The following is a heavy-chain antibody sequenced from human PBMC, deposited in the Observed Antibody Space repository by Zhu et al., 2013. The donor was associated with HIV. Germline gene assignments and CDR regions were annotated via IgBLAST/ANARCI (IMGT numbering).Heavy chain of an antibody. J-gene: IGHJ4*02. V-gene: IGHV1-2*02. CDR1: GYTFNDYF. D-gene: IGHD6-13*01. CDR2: INPKTGGT. Sequence: QVQLVQSGAEVKKPGASVRVSCKASGYTFNDYFVHWVRQAPGQGLEWMGWINPKTGGTDSAQNFQGRVTMARDTSIFTTYMDLTSLTSGDTAVYYCARVRGNSWYYAFDYWGQGTLVTVSS. CDR3: ARVRGNSWYYAFDY.